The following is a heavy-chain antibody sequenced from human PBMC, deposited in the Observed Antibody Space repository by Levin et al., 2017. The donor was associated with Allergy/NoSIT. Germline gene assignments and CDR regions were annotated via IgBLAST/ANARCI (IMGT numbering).Heavy chain of an antibody. CDR3: EREWYYYDSSGYYYTLDY. Sequence: PGGSLRLSCAASGFTFSSYAMHWVRQAPGKGLEWVAVISYDGSNKYYADSVKGRFTISRDNSKNTLYLQMNSLRAEDTAVYYCEREWYYYDSSGYYYTLDYWGQGTLVTVSS. CDR2: ISYDGSNK. CDR1: GFTFSSYA. J-gene: IGHJ4*02. D-gene: IGHD3-22*01. V-gene: IGHV3-30-3*01.